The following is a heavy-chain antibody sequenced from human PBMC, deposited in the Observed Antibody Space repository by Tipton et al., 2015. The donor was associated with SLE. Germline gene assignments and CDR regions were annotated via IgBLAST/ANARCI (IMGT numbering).Heavy chain of an antibody. V-gene: IGHV4-34*01. CDR3: ARRGSSYGEGFDY. Sequence: TLSLTCAVYGGSFSGYYCSWIRQPPGKGLEWIGEVNDGGNINYNPSLMTRVTISGDTSKNQISLRLNSVTAADTAVYYCARRGSSYGEGFDYWGQGTSVTVSS. CDR2: VNDGGNI. J-gene: IGHJ4*02. CDR1: GGSFSGYY. D-gene: IGHD2-2*01.